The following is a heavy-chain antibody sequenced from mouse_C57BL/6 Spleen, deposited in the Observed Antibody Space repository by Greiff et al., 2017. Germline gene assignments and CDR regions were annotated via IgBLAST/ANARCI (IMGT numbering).Heavy chain of an antibody. CDR1: GYAFSSYW. Sequence: QVQLKESGAELVKPGASVKISCKASGYAFSSYWMNWVKQRPGKGLEWIGQIYPGDGDTNYNGKFKGKATLTADKSSSTAYMQLSSLTSEDSAVYFCARGGSSHYFDYWGQGTTLTVSS. V-gene: IGHV1-80*01. D-gene: IGHD1-1*01. CDR2: IYPGDGDT. J-gene: IGHJ2*01. CDR3: ARGGSSHYFDY.